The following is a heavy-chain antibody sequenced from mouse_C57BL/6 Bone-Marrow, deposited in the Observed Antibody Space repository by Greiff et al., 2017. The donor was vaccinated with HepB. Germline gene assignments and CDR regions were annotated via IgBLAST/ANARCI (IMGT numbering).Heavy chain of an antibody. J-gene: IGHJ2*01. CDR2: IFPGSGST. CDR3: ARRSLLLRPALYFDY. Sequence: VMLVESGPELVKPGASVKISCKASGYTFTDYYINWVKQRPGQGLEWIGWIFPGSGSTYYNEKFKGKATLTVDKSSSTAYMLLSSLTSEDSAVYFCARRSLLLRPALYFDYWGQGTTLTVSS. CDR1: GYTFTDYY. V-gene: IGHV1-75*01. D-gene: IGHD1-1*01.